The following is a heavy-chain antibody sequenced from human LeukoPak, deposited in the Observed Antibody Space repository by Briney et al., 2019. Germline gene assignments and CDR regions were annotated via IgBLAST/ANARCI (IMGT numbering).Heavy chain of an antibody. D-gene: IGHD3-16*02. Sequence: GGSLRLSCAASGFTFSTYAMSWVRQAPGKGLEWFSTISGSGANTYYADSVRGRFTISRDNSKNTLYLHMNSLRAEATAVYYCANERAGYTNPYSFDYWGQGTLVTVSS. CDR1: GFTFSTYA. CDR3: ANERAGYTNPYSFDY. V-gene: IGHV3-23*01. J-gene: IGHJ4*02. CDR2: ISGSGANT.